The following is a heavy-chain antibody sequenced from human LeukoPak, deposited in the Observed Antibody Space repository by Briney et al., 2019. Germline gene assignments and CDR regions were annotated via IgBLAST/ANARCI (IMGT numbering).Heavy chain of an antibody. V-gene: IGHV1-46*01. J-gene: IGHJ6*02. D-gene: IGHD3-10*01. CDR3: ARVGLLWFGELLYGMDV. CDR2: INPSGGST. CDR1: GYTFTSYY. Sequence: ASVKVSCKASGYTFTSYYMHWVRQAPGQGLEWMGIINPSGGSTSYAQKLQGRVTMTTDTSTSTAYMELRSLRSDDTAVYYCARVGLLWFGELLYGMDVWGQGTTVTVSS.